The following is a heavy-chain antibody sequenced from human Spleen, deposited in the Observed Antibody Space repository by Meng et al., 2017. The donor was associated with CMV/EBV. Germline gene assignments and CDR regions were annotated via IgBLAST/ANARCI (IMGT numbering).Heavy chain of an antibody. Sequence: CCVSGFSISSRGVAGPWIRQAPGKALEWLAIVDWNDDKYYRTSLSSRLTVTKDTSRNQVVLTMTNMDPVDTATYYCAYRVPAYFFNSWGQGILVTVSS. CDR2: VDWNDDK. J-gene: IGHJ4*02. D-gene: IGHD2/OR15-2a*01. CDR1: GFSISSRGVA. V-gene: IGHV2-5*01. CDR3: AYRVPAYFFNS.